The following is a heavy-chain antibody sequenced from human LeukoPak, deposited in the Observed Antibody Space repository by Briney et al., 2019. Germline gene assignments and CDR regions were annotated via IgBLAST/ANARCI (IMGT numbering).Heavy chain of an antibody. CDR1: GFTFSSYG. J-gene: IGHJ5*02. CDR2: ISYDGSNK. CDR3: AKPNYYDSSGAPPVANWFDP. D-gene: IGHD3-22*01. V-gene: IGHV3-30*18. Sequence: PGGSLRLSCAASGFTFSSYGMHWVRQAPGKGLEWVAVISYDGSNKYYADSVKGRFTISRDNSKNTLYLQMNSLRAEDTAVYYCAKPNYYDSSGAPPVANWFDPWGQGTLVTVSS.